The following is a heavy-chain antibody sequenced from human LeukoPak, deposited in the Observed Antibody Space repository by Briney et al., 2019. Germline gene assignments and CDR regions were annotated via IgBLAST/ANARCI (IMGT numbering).Heavy chain of an antibody. D-gene: IGHD2-2*01. V-gene: IGHV1-69*01. CDR1: GGTFSSYA. Sequence: SVKVSCKASGGTFSSYAISWVRQAPGQGLEWMGGIIPIFGTANYAQKFQGRVTITADESMSTAYMELSSLRSEDTAVYYCAREGDCSSTSCPPYNWFDPWGQGTLVTVSS. CDR3: AREGDCSSTSCPPYNWFDP. J-gene: IGHJ5*02. CDR2: IIPIFGTA.